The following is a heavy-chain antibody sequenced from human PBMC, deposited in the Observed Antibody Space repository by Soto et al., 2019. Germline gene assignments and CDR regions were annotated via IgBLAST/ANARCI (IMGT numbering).Heavy chain of an antibody. Sequence: QVQLVQSGAEVKKPGASVKVSCKASGYTFTNYDINWVRQATGKGLESMGWMNPNSGNTGYAQKFQGRVTMTRDTSIITAYMELSSLRSEDTAVYYCARGHSSSLLYGMEVWGQVTTVTVSS. CDR1: GYTFTNYD. J-gene: IGHJ6*02. CDR2: MNPNSGNT. V-gene: IGHV1-8*01. D-gene: IGHD6-13*01. CDR3: ARGHSSSLLYGMEV.